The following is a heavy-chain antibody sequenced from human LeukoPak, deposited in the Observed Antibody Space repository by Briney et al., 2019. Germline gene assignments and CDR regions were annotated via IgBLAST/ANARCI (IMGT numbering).Heavy chain of an antibody. CDR2: INHSGST. CDR1: GGSFSGYY. J-gene: IGHJ4*02. Sequence: PSETLSLTCAVYGGSFSGYYWSWIRQPPGKGLEWIGEINHSGSTNYNPSLKSRVTISVDTSKNQFSLKLSSVTAADTAVYYCARSLPTRKGVVVVAATRGYGYWGQGTLVTVSS. V-gene: IGHV4-34*01. D-gene: IGHD2-15*01. CDR3: ARSLPTRKGVVVVAATRGYGY.